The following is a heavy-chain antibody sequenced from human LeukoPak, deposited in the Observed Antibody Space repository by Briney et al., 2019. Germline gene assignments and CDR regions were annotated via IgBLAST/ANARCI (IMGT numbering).Heavy chain of an antibody. Sequence: GGSLRLSCAASGFTLSSYGMHWVRQAPGKGLEWVALIRYDGSNKYYADSVKGRFTISRDNSKNTLYLQMNSLRAEDTAVYYCAKDGVYCSSTSCYNYYYYYMDVWGKGTTVTISS. CDR1: GFTLSSYG. D-gene: IGHD2-2*02. V-gene: IGHV3-30*02. CDR3: AKDGVYCSSTSCYNYYYYYMDV. J-gene: IGHJ6*03. CDR2: IRYDGSNK.